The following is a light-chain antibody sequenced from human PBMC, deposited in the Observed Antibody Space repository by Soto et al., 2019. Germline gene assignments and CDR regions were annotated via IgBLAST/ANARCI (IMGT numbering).Light chain of an antibody. Sequence: QSALTQPPSVTGAPGQRVTISCTGSNSNIGAGYPVHWYQQFPGAAPKLLIYADTHRPSGVPDRFSGSKSGTSASLAITGLQAEDEADFYCQSYDSNLIGLIFGGGTK. CDR1: NSNIGAGYP. CDR3: QSYDSNLIGLI. J-gene: IGLJ2*01. CDR2: ADT. V-gene: IGLV1-40*01.